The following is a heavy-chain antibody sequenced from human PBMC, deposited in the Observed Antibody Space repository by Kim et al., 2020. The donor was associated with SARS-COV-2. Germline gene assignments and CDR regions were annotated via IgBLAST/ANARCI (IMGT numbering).Heavy chain of an antibody. Sequence: SETLSLTCTVSGASISRYYWSWIRQPPGRGLEWIGYIYNSGSTIYNPSLKSRVTISLDTSKNHFSLMLTSVTAADTAVYFCAKSLDYSYYMDVWGKGTTVIVSS. CDR3: AKSLDYSYYMDV. CDR1: GASISRYY. V-gene: IGHV4-59*13. J-gene: IGHJ6*03. CDR2: IYNSGST.